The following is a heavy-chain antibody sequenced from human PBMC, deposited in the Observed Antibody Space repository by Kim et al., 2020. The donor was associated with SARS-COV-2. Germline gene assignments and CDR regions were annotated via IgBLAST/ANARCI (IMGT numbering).Heavy chain of an antibody. CDR2: IYHSGST. J-gene: IGHJ5*02. CDR3: ASCPEGSSFSFDA. D-gene: IGHD6-6*01. Sequence: SETLSLTCGVSGDSITSSNWWTWVRQPPGKGLEWIGEIYHSGSTNYNPPLKSRATISVDKSKNQFSLKLTSVTAADTAVYFCASCPEGSSFSFDAWGQGT. CDR1: GDSITSSNW. V-gene: IGHV4-4*02.